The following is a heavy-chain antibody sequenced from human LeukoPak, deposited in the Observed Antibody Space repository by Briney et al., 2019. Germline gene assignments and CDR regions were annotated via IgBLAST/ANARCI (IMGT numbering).Heavy chain of an antibody. CDR1: GGTFSSYA. CDR3: VRDGSYYDSSGYYYLY. V-gene: IGHV1-69*13. CDR2: ITPMFGTA. J-gene: IGHJ4*02. Sequence: AASVKVSCKASGGTFSSYAISWVRQAPGQGLEWMGGITPMFGTATYAQKFQGRVTITADESTSTAYMGLSSLRSEDTAVYYCVRDGSYYDSSGYYYLYWGQGTLVTVSS. D-gene: IGHD3-22*01.